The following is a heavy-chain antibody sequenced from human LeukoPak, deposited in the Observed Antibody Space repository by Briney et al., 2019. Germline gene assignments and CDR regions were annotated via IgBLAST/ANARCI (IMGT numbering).Heavy chain of an antibody. J-gene: IGHJ4*02. CDR3: ASSSGGNAFDY. CDR2: INHSGST. Sequence: SETLSLTCAVYGGSFSGYYWSWIRQPPGKGLEWIGEINHSGSTNYNPSLKSRVTISVDTSKNQFSLKLSSVTAADTAVYYCASSSGGNAFDYWGQGTLVTVSS. CDR1: GGSFSGYY. V-gene: IGHV4-34*01. D-gene: IGHD4-23*01.